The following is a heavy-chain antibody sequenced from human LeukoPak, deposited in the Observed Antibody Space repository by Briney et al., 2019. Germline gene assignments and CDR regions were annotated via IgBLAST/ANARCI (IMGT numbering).Heavy chain of an antibody. V-gene: IGHV1-69*05. J-gene: IGHJ4*02. Sequence: VASVKVSCKASGGTFISYAISRVRQAPGQGLEWMGRIIPIFGSASYARKFQDRVTIITDESTSTVHMELSSLRSEDTAVYYCARGKRESGCDIYHFDYWGQGTLVTVSS. CDR2: IIPIFGSA. D-gene: IGHD5-12*01. CDR3: ARGKRESGCDIYHFDY. CDR1: GGTFISYA.